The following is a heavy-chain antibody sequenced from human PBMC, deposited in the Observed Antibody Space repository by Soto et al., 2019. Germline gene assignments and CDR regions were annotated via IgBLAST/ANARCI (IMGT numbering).Heavy chain of an antibody. V-gene: IGHV5-51*03. J-gene: IGHJ4*02. CDR2: SYPGDSDT. D-gene: IGHD3-22*01. CDR3: ARREHHYDDSGYSRYYFDY. Sequence: EVQLVQSGAEVKKPGESLKISCEGSGYSFTKYGIGWVRQMPGKGLEWMGNSYPGDSDTRYSPSFQGQVTISVDKSTHTAYLQWRSLKASDTPIYYCARREHHYDDSGYSRYYFDYWGQGTLVTVSS. CDR1: GYSFTKYG.